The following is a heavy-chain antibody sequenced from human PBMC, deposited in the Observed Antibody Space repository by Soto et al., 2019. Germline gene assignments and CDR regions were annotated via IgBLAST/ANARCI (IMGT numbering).Heavy chain of an antibody. CDR3: GRHRNYDSPGYDPMDV. V-gene: IGHV5-51*01. Sequence: PGESLKISCKGSGYSFNNYWIGWVRQMPGKGLEWVGIIYPGDSNTRYSPSFQGQVTISADTSISTAYLQWSTLKASDTAMYYCGRHRNYDSPGYDPMDVWGQGTTVTVSS. D-gene: IGHD3-22*01. CDR2: IYPGDSNT. J-gene: IGHJ6*02. CDR1: GYSFNNYW.